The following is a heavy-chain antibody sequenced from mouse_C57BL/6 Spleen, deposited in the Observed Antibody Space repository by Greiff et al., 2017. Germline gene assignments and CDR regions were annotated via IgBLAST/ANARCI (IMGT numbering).Heavy chain of an antibody. V-gene: IGHV1-52*01. D-gene: IGHD2-10*02. CDR1: GYTFTSYW. CDR2: IDPSDSET. Sequence: QVQLQQPGAELVRPGSSVKLSCKASGYTFTSYWMHWVKQRPIQGLEWIGNIDPSDSETHYNQKFKDKATLTVDKSSSTAYMQLSSLTSEDSAVYYCARGYGNYYVYYAMDYGGQGTSVTVSS. CDR3: ARGYGNYYVYYAMDY. J-gene: IGHJ4*01.